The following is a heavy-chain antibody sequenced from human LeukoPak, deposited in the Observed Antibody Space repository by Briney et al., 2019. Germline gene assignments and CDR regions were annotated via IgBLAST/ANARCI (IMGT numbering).Heavy chain of an antibody. CDR3: ARDGIAVASPQSPTILHDAFDI. J-gene: IGHJ3*02. Sequence: PGGSLRLSCAASGFTFSSYGMHWVRQAPGKGLEWVAVIWYDGSNKYYADSVKGRFTISRDNSKNTLYLQMNSLRAEDTAMYYCARDGIAVASPQSPTILHDAFDIWGQGTMVTVSS. CDR2: IWYDGSNK. V-gene: IGHV3-33*01. CDR1: GFTFSSYG. D-gene: IGHD6-19*01.